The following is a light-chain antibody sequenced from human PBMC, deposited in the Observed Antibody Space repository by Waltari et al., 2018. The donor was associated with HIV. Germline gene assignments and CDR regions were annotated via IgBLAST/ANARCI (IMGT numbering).Light chain of an antibody. V-gene: IGLV3-19*01. CDR2: GKN. CDR3: NSRDSSGNPHVV. Sequence: SSELTQDPAVSVALGQTVRITCQGDSLRSYYASWYQQKPGQAPVLVIYGKNNRPSGIPDRFSGSSSGNTAFLTITGAQAEDEADYYCNSRDSSGNPHVVFGGGTKLTVL. CDR1: SLRSYY. J-gene: IGLJ2*01.